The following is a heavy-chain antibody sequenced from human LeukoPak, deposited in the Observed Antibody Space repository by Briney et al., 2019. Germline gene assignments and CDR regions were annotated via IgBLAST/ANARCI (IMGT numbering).Heavy chain of an antibody. Sequence: GGSLRLSCAASGFTFSSYSMNWVRQAPGKGLEWVSYISSSSSTIYYADSVKGRFTISRDNAKNSPYLQMNSLRAEDTAVYYCARARFQPCIIGTSCPSWGQGTLVTVSS. CDR2: ISSSSSTI. V-gene: IGHV3-48*04. D-gene: IGHD2-2*01. CDR3: ARARFQPCIIGTSCPS. J-gene: IGHJ4*02. CDR1: GFTFSSYS.